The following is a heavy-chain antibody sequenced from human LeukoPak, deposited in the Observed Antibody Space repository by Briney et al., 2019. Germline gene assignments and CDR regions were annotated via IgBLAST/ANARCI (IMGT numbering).Heavy chain of an antibody. CDR3: ARHQPVFPFDY. Sequence: SQALSLTCTVSGGSISSGSYYWGWIRQPPGKGLEWIGSIYYSGSTYYNPSLKSRVTISVDTSKNQFSLKLSSVTAADTAVYYCARHQPVFPFDYWGQGTLVTVSS. D-gene: IGHD1-14*01. CDR1: GGSISSGSYY. V-gene: IGHV4-39*01. J-gene: IGHJ4*02. CDR2: IYYSGST.